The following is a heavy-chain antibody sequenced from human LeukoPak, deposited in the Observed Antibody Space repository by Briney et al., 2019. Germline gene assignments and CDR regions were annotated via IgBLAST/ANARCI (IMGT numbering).Heavy chain of an antibody. V-gene: IGHV4-59*08. D-gene: IGHD3-10*01. CDR1: GGSISGYY. CDR3: ARHRGPFDS. Sequence: PSETLSLTCTVSGGSISGYYYSWIRQPPGKGLEWIGYIYYSGYTNYNPFLKSRVTISVDTSKNQFSLKLSSVTAADTAVYFCARHRGPFDSWGQGTLVTVSS. CDR2: IYYSGYT. J-gene: IGHJ4*02.